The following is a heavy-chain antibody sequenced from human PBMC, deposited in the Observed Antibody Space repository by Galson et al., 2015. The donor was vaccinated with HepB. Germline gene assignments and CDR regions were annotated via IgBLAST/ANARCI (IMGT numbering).Heavy chain of an antibody. CDR1: GGSISSYY. CDR3: ARVFALGDAFDI. D-gene: IGHD3-16*02. J-gene: IGHJ3*02. CDR2: IYYSGST. Sequence: SETLSLTCTVSGGSISSYYWSWIRQPPGKGLEWIGYIYYSGSTNYNPSLKSRVTISVDTSKNQFSLKLSSVTAADTAVYYCARVFALGDAFDIWGQGTMVTVSS. V-gene: IGHV4-59*01.